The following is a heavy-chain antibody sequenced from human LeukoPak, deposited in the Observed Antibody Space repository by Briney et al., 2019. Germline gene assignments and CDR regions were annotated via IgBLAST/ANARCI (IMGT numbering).Heavy chain of an antibody. D-gene: IGHD3-10*01. CDR3: ATRPAETTWFGVFDY. J-gene: IGHJ4*02. V-gene: IGHV4-59*11. Sequence: SETLSLTCSVSGASMHNHYWSWIRQPPGKALEWIGYVSDSETTNYNPSLKSRVSMSVDTSKDEFSLRLSSVTAADTALYYCATRPAETTWFGVFDYWSRGTLVTVSS. CDR1: GASMHNHY. CDR2: VSDSETT.